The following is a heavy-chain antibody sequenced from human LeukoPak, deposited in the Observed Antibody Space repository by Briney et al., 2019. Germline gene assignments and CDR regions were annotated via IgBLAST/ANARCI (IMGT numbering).Heavy chain of an antibody. D-gene: IGHD3-22*01. V-gene: IGHV3-23*01. CDR1: GFMFSGYA. CDR3: AKDGDYYDSGGYSSFFDY. CDR2: ISGSGGST. Sequence: GGSLRLSCAASGFMFSGYAMSWVRQAPGKGLEWVSAISGSGGSTYYAGSVKGRFTISRDDSKNTLSLQMTSLRAEDTAIYYCAKDGDYYDSGGYSSFFDYWGQGTLVTVSS. J-gene: IGHJ4*02.